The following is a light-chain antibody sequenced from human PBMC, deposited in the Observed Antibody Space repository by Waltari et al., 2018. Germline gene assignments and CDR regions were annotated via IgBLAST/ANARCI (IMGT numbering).Light chain of an antibody. J-gene: IGLJ3*02. Sequence: QSALTQPASVSGSPGQSITISCTGTSNNVGSYDLVSWYHFRPGEVPKLLIYEVIKRSSGVSDRFSGSQSDNPASLTISRLQAEDEAAYYCCSYAASAPTLVFGGGTNLTVL. CDR3: CSYAASAPTLV. CDR1: SNNVGSYDL. CDR2: EVI. V-gene: IGLV2-23*02.